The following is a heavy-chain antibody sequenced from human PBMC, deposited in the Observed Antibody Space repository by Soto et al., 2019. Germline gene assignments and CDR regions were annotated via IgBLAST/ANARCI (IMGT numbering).Heavy chain of an antibody. D-gene: IGHD2-15*01. CDR1: GGSMSNYY. CDR3: ARVSRRYCSGDRCHFDL. J-gene: IGHJ4*02. V-gene: IGHV4-59*01. CDR2: IYYSGST. Sequence: QVQLQESGPRLVKPSETLSLTCTVSGGSMSNYYWNWIRQPPGKGLEWIGYIYYSGSTNYNPSLKSRVSIALDTPNNQFSLKQSSVIAADTAVYYCARVSRRYCSGDRCHFDLWGQGTLVTVSS.